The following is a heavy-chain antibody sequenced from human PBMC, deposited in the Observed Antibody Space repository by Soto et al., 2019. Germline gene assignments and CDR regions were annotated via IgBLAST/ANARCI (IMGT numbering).Heavy chain of an antibody. CDR2: TYYRSKWYN. V-gene: IGHV6-1*01. J-gene: IGHJ4*02. CDR3: ARDSTPLAAGSGSFDY. Sequence: SQTLSLTCAISGDSVSSNSAAWNWIRQSPSRGLEWLGRTYYRSKWYNDYAVSVKSRITINPDTSKNQFSLQLNSVTPDDTAVYYCARDSTPLAAGSGSFDYWGQGTLVTVSS. CDR1: GDSVSSNSAA. D-gene: IGHD1-26*01.